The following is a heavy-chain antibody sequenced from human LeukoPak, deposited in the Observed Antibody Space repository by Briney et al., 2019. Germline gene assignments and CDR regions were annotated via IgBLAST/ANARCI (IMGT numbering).Heavy chain of an antibody. V-gene: IGHV3-48*03. Sequence: GGSLRLSCAASGSTFSSYEMNWVRQAPGKGLEWVSYITSSGSTKYYADSVKGRFTISRDNAKNSLYLQMTSLRAEDTAVYYCAREGTYYFDYWGQGTLVTVSS. CDR3: AREGTYYFDY. J-gene: IGHJ4*02. CDR1: GSTFSSYE. D-gene: IGHD3-10*01. CDR2: ITSSGSTK.